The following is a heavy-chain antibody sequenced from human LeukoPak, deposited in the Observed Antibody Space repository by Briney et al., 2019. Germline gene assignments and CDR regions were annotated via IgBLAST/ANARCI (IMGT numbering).Heavy chain of an antibody. Sequence: GGSLRLSCAASGFTVSSNYMSWVRQAPGKGLEWVSVIYSGGSTYYADSVKGRFTISRGNSKNTLYLQMNSLRAEDTAVYYCARDGIGGGGDPKAFDYWGQGTLVTVSS. J-gene: IGHJ4*02. V-gene: IGHV3-53*01. D-gene: IGHD2-21*02. CDR1: GFTVSSNY. CDR2: IYSGGST. CDR3: ARDGIGGGGDPKAFDY.